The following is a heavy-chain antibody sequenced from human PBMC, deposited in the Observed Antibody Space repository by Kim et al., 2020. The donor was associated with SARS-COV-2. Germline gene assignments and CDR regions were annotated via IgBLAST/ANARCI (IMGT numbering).Heavy chain of an antibody. CDR2: ISYDGSNI. CDR1: GFTFSSYG. CDR3: ARDGSCSSTSCTWTLPTAPYYYYGMDG. D-gene: IGHD2-2*01. J-gene: IGHJ6*02. V-gene: IGHV3-30*12. Sequence: GGSLRLSCAASGFTFSSYGMHWVHQAPGKGLEWVAVISYDGSNIYYADSVKGRLTISRDNSKNTLYLQMNSLRAEDTAVYYCARDGSCSSTSCTWTLPTAPYYYYGMDGWSQGTTVTVS.